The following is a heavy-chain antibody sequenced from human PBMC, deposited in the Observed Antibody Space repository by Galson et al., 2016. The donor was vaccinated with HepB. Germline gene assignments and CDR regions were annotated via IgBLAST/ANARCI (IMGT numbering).Heavy chain of an antibody. CDR2: ISSSTTYI. CDR3: ARDPGFLGITMVRGALDY. V-gene: IGHV3-21*01. D-gene: IGHD3-10*01. J-gene: IGHJ4*02. Sequence: SLRLSCAASGFTFSSYSMNWVRQAPGKGLEWVSSISSSTTYIYYADSLKGRFTSSRDNAKNSLHLQMNSLRVEDTAVYYCARDPGFLGITMVRGALDYWGQGTLVTVSS. CDR1: GFTFSSYS.